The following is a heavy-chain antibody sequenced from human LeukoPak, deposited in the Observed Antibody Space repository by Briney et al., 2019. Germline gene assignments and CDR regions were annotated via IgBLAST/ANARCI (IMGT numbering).Heavy chain of an antibody. CDR2: IYHSGST. D-gene: IGHD3-3*01. V-gene: IGHV4-30-2*02. Sequence: PSETLSLTCTVSGGSLSSGLYYWTWIRQPPGKGLEWIGHIYHSGSTYYNPSLKSRVTISVDRSKNQFSLRLSSVTAADTAVYYCARHLGSGYTKTPFDYWGQGILVTVSS. J-gene: IGHJ4*02. CDR3: ARHLGSGYTKTPFDY. CDR1: GGSLSSGLYY.